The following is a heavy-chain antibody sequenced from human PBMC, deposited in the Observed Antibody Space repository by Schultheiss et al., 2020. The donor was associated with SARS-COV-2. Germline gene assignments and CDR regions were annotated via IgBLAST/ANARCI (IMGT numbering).Heavy chain of an antibody. J-gene: IGHJ6*03. Sequence: GGSLRLSCAASGFTFSSYAMHWVRQAPGKGLEWVAVISYDGSNKYYADSVKGRFTISRDNSKNTLYLQMNSLRAEDTAVYYCARVYGYCTNGVCFYYYYYYMDVWGKGTTVTVS. CDR3: ARVYGYCTNGVCFYYYYYYMDV. CDR1: GFTFSSYA. CDR2: ISYDGSNK. V-gene: IGHV3-30*04. D-gene: IGHD2-8*01.